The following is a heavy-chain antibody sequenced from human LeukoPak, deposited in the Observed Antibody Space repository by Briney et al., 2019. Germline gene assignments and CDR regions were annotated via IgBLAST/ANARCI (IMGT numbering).Heavy chain of an antibody. CDR2: IIPIFGTA. D-gene: IGHD5-18*01. CDR1: GGTFSSYA. J-gene: IGHJ4*02. CDR3: ARDLSQLWLHY. V-gene: IGHV1-69*13. Sequence: ASVKVSCKAFGGTFSSYAISWVRQAPGQGLEWMGGIIPIFGTANYAQKFQGRVTITADESTSTAYMELSSLRSEDTAVYYCARDLSQLWLHYWGQGTLVTVSS.